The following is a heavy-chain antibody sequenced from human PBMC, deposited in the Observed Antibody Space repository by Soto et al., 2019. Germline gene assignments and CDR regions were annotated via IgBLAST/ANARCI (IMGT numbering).Heavy chain of an antibody. D-gene: IGHD3-16*01. CDR2: INAGNGNT. CDR3: AREKRLKHLDY. Sequence: GASVKVSCKASGYTFTSYAMHWVRQAPGQRLEWMGWINAGNGNTKYPQKFQGRVTITRDTSASTAYMELSSLRSEDTAVYYCAREKRLKHLDYWGQGTLVTVSS. J-gene: IGHJ4*02. V-gene: IGHV1-3*01. CDR1: GYTFTSYA.